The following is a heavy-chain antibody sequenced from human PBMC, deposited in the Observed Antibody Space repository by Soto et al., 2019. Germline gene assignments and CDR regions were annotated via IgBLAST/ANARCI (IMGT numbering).Heavy chain of an antibody. J-gene: IGHJ4*01. D-gene: IGHD1-26*01. CDR1: GFSVSRNF. Sequence: EVQLVESGGSFIQPGGSLRLSCAVSGFSVSRNFMSWIRQAPGKGLGWVSILYIGGTTYYTGSVEGRFTMSGDDSKNTVYLQMKSLRVEDTATYVCARVVLVGATPDYFDHWGQGSLVTVSS. CDR2: LYIGGTT. CDR3: ARVVLVGATPDYFDH. V-gene: IGHV3-53*01.